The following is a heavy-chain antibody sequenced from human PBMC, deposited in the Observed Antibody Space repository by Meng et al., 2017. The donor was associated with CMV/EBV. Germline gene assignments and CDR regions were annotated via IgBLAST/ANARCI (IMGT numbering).Heavy chain of an antibody. CDR1: GYC. CDR3: TRAERTENPDIAVAQAWFDP. Sequence: GYCMRTGRQAPGIGLEWMGWINPNSGGTNYAQKVRGWVTMTRDTSIRTAYVELSRLGSDDTAVYYGTRAERTENPDIAVAQAWFDPWGQGTLVTVSS. V-gene: IGHV1-2*04. CDR2: INPNSGGT. J-gene: IGHJ5*02. D-gene: IGHD6-19*01.